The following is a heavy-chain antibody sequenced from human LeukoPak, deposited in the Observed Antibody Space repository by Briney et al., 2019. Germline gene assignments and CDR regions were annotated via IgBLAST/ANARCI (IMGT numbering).Heavy chain of an antibody. CDR1: GYTFTSYY. J-gene: IGHJ1*01. V-gene: IGHV1-46*01. CDR3: AREEVYCSGGSCPPRYEYFQH. Sequence: GASVKVSCKASGYTFTSYYMHWVRQAPGQGLEWMGIINPSGGSTSYAQKFQGRVTMTRDTSTSTVYMELSSLRSEDTAVYYCAREEVYCSGGSCPPRYEYFQHWGQGTLVTVSS. CDR2: INPSGGST. D-gene: IGHD2-15*01.